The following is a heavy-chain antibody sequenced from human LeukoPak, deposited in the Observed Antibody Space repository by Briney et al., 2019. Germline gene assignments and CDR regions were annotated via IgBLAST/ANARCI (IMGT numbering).Heavy chain of an antibody. Sequence: SETLSLTCTVSGGSISSYYWSWIRQPPGKGLEWIGYISYSESTNYDDSLRSRVSISLDTSTNQFSLRLSSVTAADTAVYYCASTAHPNHPKSARNRPFFDHWSQGTLVTVSS. CDR2: ISYSEST. D-gene: IGHD2-21*02. V-gene: IGHV4-59*08. CDR3: ASTAHPNHPKSARNRPFFDH. CDR1: GGSISSYY. J-gene: IGHJ4*02.